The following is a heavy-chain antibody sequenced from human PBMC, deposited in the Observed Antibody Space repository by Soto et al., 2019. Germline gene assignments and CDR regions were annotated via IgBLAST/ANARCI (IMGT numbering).Heavy chain of an antibody. CDR3: AKEMYPRTVLDSSSPWGDY. J-gene: IGHJ4*02. CDR1: GFTFSDYG. CDR2: MSYAGTYK. D-gene: IGHD6-6*01. Sequence: QVQLVESGGGVVQPGRSLRLSCAVSGFTFSDYGMHWVRQAPGKGLEWVAVMSYAGTYKYYADSVKGRFTISRDLSGNTLFLQMNSLRLEDTAVYFCAKEMYPRTVLDSSSPWGDYWGQGTLFTVSS. V-gene: IGHV3-30*18.